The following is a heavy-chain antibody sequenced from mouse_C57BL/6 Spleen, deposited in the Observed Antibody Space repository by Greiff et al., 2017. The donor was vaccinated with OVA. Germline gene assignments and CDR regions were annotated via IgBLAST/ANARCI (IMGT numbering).Heavy chain of an antibody. V-gene: IGHV1-69*01. CDR1: GYTFTSYW. Sequence: QVQLQQPGAELVMPGASVKLSCKASGYTFTSYWMHWVKQRPGQGLEWIGEIDPSDSYTNYTQKFKGKSTLTVDKSSNTAYMPLSGLTSEDSAVYYCAIYYGLFDYWGQGTTLTVSS. CDR3: AIYYGLFDY. D-gene: IGHD1-1*01. J-gene: IGHJ2*01. CDR2: IDPSDSYT.